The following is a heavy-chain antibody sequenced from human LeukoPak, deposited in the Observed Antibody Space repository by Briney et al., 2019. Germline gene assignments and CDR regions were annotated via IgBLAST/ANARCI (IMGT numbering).Heavy chain of an antibody. Sequence: SETLSLACSVSGYSFTSGHYWGWIRQPPGKGLEWIANIYHTGSAHYNPSLKSRVTISVDTSKNQFSLKLSSVTAADTAVYYCARYCTSTTCILRGFDYWGQGTLVTVSS. D-gene: IGHD2-2*01. CDR3: ARYCTSTTCILRGFDY. J-gene: IGHJ4*02. CDR1: GYSFTSGHY. V-gene: IGHV4-38-2*01. CDR2: IYHTGSA.